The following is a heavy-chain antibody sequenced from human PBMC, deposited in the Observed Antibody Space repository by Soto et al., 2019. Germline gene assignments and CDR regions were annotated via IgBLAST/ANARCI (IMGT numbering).Heavy chain of an antibody. Sequence: LLPEKKGLEWIGEIYNSGSTNYNPSLKSRVTISVDKSKNQFSLKLSSVTAEDTAVYYCARDLRYFVWGRSWSIPFRMAVLCQG. CDR2: IYNSGST. D-gene: IGHD3-16*01. V-gene: IGHV4-4*02. CDR3: ARDLRYFVWGRSWSIPFRMAV. J-gene: IGHJ6*02.